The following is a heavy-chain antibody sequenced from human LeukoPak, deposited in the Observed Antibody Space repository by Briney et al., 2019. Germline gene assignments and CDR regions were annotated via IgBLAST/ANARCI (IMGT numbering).Heavy chain of an antibody. CDR3: ARVWIAAPVESSHDY. V-gene: IGHV1-18*01. Sequence: ASVKVSCKASGYTFTSYGISWVRQAPGQGLEWMGWISTYNGHTNYARKVQGRVTMTTDTSTSTAYMELRSLRSDDTAVYYCARVWIAAPVESSHDYWGQGTLVTVSS. J-gene: IGHJ4*02. CDR1: GYTFTSYG. CDR2: ISTYNGHT. D-gene: IGHD6-13*01.